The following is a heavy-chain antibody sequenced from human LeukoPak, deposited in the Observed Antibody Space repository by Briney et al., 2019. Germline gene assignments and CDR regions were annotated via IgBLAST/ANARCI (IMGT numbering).Heavy chain of an antibody. CDR3: ARAGRGGFDP. CDR2: INHSGSN. J-gene: IGHJ5*02. V-gene: IGHV4-34*01. Sequence: SETLSLTCAVYGGTFSGYYWRWIRQPPGKGLEWIGEINHSGSNNYNPSLKSRVTIPVDTYKNQFSLKLSSVTAADAAVFYCARAGRGGFDPWGQGTLVTVSS. D-gene: IGHD3-10*01. CDR1: GGTFSGYY.